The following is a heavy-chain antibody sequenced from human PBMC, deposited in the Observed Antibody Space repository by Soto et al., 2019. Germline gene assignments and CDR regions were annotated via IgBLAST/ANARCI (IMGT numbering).Heavy chain of an antibody. V-gene: IGHV4-31*03. CDR3: ARGVTMVRGVIHTPYFDY. Sequence: QVQLQESGPGLVKTSQTRSLTCTVSGGSISSGGYYWSWIRQHPGKGLEWIGYIYYSGSTYYNPSLKSRVTISVDTSKNQFSLKLSSVTAADTAVYYCARGVTMVRGVIHTPYFDYWGQGTLVTVSS. CDR1: GGSISSGGYY. D-gene: IGHD3-10*01. J-gene: IGHJ4*02. CDR2: IYYSGST.